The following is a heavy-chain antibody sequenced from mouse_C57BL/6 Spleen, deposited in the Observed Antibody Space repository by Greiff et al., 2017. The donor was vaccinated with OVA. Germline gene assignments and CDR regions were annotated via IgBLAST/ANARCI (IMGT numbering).Heavy chain of an antibody. V-gene: IGHV1-61*01. CDR2: IYPSDSGT. Sequence: VQLQQPGAELVRPGSSVKLSCKASGYTFTSYWMDWVKQRPGQGLEWIGNIYPSDSGTHYNQKFKDKATLTVDKSSSTAYMQRSSLTSEDSAVYYCASLYYYGSRGYAMDYWGQGTSVTVSS. D-gene: IGHD1-1*01. J-gene: IGHJ4*01. CDR3: ASLYYYGSRGYAMDY. CDR1: GYTFTSYW.